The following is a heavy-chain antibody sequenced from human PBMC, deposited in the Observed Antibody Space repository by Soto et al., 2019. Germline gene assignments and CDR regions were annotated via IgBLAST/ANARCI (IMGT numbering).Heavy chain of an antibody. Sequence: QVQLVESGGGVVQPGRSLRLSCAASGFTFSSYGMHWVRQAPGKGLEWVAVISYDGSNKYYADSVKGRFTISRDNSKNTLYLQMNSLRAEDTAVYYCAKVLSVLRYFDWLSGSPYFADWGQGTLVTVSS. CDR3: AKVLSVLRYFDWLSGSPYFAD. CDR1: GFTFSSYG. D-gene: IGHD3-9*01. J-gene: IGHJ4*02. CDR2: ISYDGSNK. V-gene: IGHV3-30*18.